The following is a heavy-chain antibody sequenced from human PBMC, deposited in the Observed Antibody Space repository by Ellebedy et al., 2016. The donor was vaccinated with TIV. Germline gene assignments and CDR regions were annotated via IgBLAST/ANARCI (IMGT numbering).Heavy chain of an antibody. D-gene: IGHD6-13*01. Sequence: SETLSLXXTVSGDSISSYYWSWIRQPAGKGLEWIGRLYTSGSTNYNPSLKSRVTMSVDTSKNQFSLKLSSVTAADTAVYYCARASRNYYYYYMDVWGKGTTVTVSS. V-gene: IGHV4-4*07. CDR2: LYTSGST. CDR3: ARASRNYYYYYMDV. J-gene: IGHJ6*03. CDR1: GDSISSYY.